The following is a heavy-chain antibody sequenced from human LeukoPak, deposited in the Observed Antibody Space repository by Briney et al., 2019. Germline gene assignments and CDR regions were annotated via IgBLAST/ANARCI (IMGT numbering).Heavy chain of an antibody. J-gene: IGHJ4*02. CDR2: IYYSGST. V-gene: IGHV4-39*07. CDR3: ARVQMATGGVDY. CDR1: GGSISSSRHY. D-gene: IGHD5-24*01. Sequence: SETLSLTCTVSGGSISSSRHYWGWIRQPPGKGLEWIGSIYYSGSTYYNPSLKSRVTISVDTSKNQFSLKLSSVTAADTAVYYCARVQMATGGVDYWGQGTLVTVSS.